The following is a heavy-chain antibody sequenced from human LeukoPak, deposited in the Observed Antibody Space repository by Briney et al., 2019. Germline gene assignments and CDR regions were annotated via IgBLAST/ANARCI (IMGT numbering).Heavy chain of an antibody. V-gene: IGHV3-23*01. Sequence: GGSLRLSCAASGFTFSSYAMSWVRQAPGKGLEWVSAISGSGGSTYYAGSVKGRFTISRDNSKNTLYLQMNSLRAEDTAVYYCAKSRLRVYYFDYWGQGTLVTVSS. D-gene: IGHD4-17*01. CDR2: ISGSGGST. J-gene: IGHJ4*02. CDR1: GFTFSSYA. CDR3: AKSRLRVYYFDY.